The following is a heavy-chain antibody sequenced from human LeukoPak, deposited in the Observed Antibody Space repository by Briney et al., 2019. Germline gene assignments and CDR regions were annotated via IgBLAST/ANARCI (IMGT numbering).Heavy chain of an antibody. V-gene: IGHV3-30*04. CDR1: GFTFSSYA. CDR3: AKDILGRGVTATSTRIDY. Sequence: HPGGSLRLSCAAAGFTFSSYAMHWVRQAPGKGLEWVAVISYDGRNKDYADSVKVRSTISRDNSKNTLYLQMNSLRAEDTALYYCAKDILGRGVTATSTRIDYWGQGTLVTVSS. CDR2: ISYDGRNK. D-gene: IGHD2-21*02. J-gene: IGHJ4*02.